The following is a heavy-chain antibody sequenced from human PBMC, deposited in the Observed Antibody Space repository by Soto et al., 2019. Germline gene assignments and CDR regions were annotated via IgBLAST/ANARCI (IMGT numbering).Heavy chain of an antibody. V-gene: IGHV4-39*01. CDR3: ASQLRHGFWSGSFNTPDYCGS. D-gene: IGHD3-3*01. J-gene: IGHJ4*02. CDR2: VDYSGRT. CDR1: GGSVNSSHYY. Sequence: SETLSLTCTVSGGSVNSSHYYWGWIRQPPGKGLEWIGSVDYSGRTYYSPSLESRVTLFVDTSKNQVSLHLRSVTAADTAVFYCASQLRHGFWSGSFNTPDYCGSWSQRTLVTVSS.